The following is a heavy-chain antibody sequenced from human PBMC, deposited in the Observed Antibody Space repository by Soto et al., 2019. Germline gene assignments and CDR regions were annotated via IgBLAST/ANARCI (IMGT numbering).Heavy chain of an antibody. CDR1: GYTFTSYA. CDR3: ARGGAMVTPPILGYYYCMDV. CDR2: INTNTGNP. J-gene: IGHJ6*02. V-gene: IGHV7-4-1*01. Sequence: GASVKVSCKASGYTFTSYAMNWVRQAPGQGREWMGWINTNTGNPTYAQGFTGRFVFSSDTSASTAYLQICSLKAEDTAVYYCARGGAMVTPPILGYYYCMDVWGQGXTVTVSS. D-gene: IGHD5-18*01.